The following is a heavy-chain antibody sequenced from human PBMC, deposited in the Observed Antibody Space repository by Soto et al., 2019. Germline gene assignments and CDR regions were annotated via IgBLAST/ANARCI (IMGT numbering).Heavy chain of an antibody. D-gene: IGHD5-12*01. CDR3: ARDDSMVIVAHGY. CDR2: IWYDGSNT. V-gene: IGHV3-33*01. J-gene: IGHJ4*02. Sequence: GGSLRLSCAASGFTFSSYAMHWVRQAPGKGLEWVGFIWYDGSNTFYAESVKGRFTISRDNSKNTVYLQINALRAEDTAVYYCARDDSMVIVAHGYWGQGTLVTVSS. CDR1: GFTFSSYA.